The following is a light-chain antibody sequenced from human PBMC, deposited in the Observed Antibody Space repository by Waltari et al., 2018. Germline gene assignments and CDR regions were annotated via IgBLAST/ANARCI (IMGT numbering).Light chain of an antibody. CDR2: DVT. Sequence: QSALTQPASVSGSPGQSIPISRPGTRRDLGNYTYVSWYQHHPGEAPKVMIYDVTKRPSGVSDRFSGSKSGNTASLTISGLQTQDEADYYCSSYTSSSSVVFGRGTKLTVL. CDR3: SSYTSSSSVV. V-gene: IGLV2-14*03. J-gene: IGLJ2*01. CDR1: RRDLGNYTY.